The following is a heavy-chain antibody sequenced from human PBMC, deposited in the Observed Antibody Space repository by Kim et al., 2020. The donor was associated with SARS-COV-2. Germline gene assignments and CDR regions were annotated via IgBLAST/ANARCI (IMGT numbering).Heavy chain of an antibody. CDR2: FDPEDGET. V-gene: IGHV1-24*01. J-gene: IGHJ5*02. D-gene: IGHD2-2*01. CDR1: GYTLTELS. CDR3: ATVFDIVVVPAAMRHLPQSLVWFDP. Sequence: ASVKVSCKVSGYTLTELSMHWVRQAPGKGLEWMGGFDPEDGETIYAQKFQGRVTMTEDTSTDTAYMELSSLRSEDTAVYYCATVFDIVVVPAAMRHLPQSLVWFDPWGQGTLVTVSS.